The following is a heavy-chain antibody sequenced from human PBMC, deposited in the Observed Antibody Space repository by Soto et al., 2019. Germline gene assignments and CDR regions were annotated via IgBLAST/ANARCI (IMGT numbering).Heavy chain of an antibody. D-gene: IGHD1-26*01. Sequence: ASVKVSCKASGYTFTSYYMNWVRQAPGQGLEWMGIINPSGGSTNYAQKFQGRVTMTRDTSTSTVYMDLNSLRSEDTAVYYCARVGASGSYPFDYWGQGTLVTVSS. J-gene: IGHJ4*02. V-gene: IGHV1-46*01. CDR1: GYTFTSYY. CDR3: ARVGASGSYPFDY. CDR2: INPSGGST.